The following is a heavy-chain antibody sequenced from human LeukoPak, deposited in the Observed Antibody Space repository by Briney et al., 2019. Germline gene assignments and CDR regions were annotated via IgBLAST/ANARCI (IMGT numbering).Heavy chain of an antibody. CDR3: AKGKYSSGSDWFDP. V-gene: IGHV3-30*18. CDR1: GFTFSSYG. CDR2: ISYDGSNK. J-gene: IGHJ5*02. Sequence: GRSLRLSCAASGFTFSSYGMHWIRQAPGQGLEWVAVISYDGSNKYYADSVKGRFTISRDNSKNTLYLQMNSLRAEDTAVYYCAKGKYSSGSDWFDPWGQGTLVTVSS. D-gene: IGHD6-19*01.